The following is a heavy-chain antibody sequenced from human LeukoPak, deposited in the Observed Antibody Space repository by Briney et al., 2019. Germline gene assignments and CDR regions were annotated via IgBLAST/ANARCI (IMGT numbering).Heavy chain of an antibody. CDR1: GFTFSSYW. Sequence: GGSLRLSCAASGFTFSSYWMSWVRQAPGKGLEWVANIKQDGSEKYYVDSVKGRFTISRDNAKNSLYLQMNGLRAEDTAVYYCARSFYLDPFDYWGQGTLVTVSS. V-gene: IGHV3-7*01. D-gene: IGHD3-16*02. CDR2: IKQDGSEK. CDR3: ARSFYLDPFDY. J-gene: IGHJ4*02.